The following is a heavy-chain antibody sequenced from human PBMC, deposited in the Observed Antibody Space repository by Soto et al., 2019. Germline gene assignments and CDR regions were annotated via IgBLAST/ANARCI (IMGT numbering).Heavy chain of an antibody. CDR1: GGSISNYY. D-gene: IGHD3-3*01. Sequence: KPSETLSLTCTVSGGSISNYYCNWIRQPAGKGLEWIGRIDTSGSTNYNPSLKSRVTMSVDTSKQEFSLKLSYVTAAYTALYYCARGGQDFWSGPFDYWGRGALVTVSS. CDR3: ARGGQDFWSGPFDY. CDR2: IDTSGST. J-gene: IGHJ4*02. V-gene: IGHV4-4*07.